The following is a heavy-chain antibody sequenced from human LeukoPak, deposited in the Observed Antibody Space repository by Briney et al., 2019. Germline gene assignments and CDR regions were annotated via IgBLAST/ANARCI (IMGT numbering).Heavy chain of an antibody. CDR1: GFTFSSFN. CDR2: LKSDGSTA. V-gene: IGHV3-74*03. Sequence: GGTLRLSCAASGFTFSSFNMHWVRQAPGKGLVCVSRLKSDGSTAMYADSVQGRFTISRDNARNTVHLLMSSLTVEDTGVYYCARGIYGDPVAFDSWGQGALVTVSS. CDR3: ARGIYGDPVAFDS. J-gene: IGHJ4*02. D-gene: IGHD4-17*01.